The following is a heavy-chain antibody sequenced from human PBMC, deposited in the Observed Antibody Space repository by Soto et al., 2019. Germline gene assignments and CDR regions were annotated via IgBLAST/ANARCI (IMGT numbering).Heavy chain of an antibody. V-gene: IGHV3-30-3*01. CDR3: ARFYYDSSGYLPSPYYYYYGMDV. Sequence: PGGSLRLSCAASGFTFSSYAMHWVRQAPGKGLEWVAVISYDGGNKYYVDSVKGRFTISRDNAKNSLYLQMNSLRAEDTAVYYCARFYYDSSGYLPSPYYYYYGMDVWGQGTTVTVSS. J-gene: IGHJ6*02. CDR1: GFTFSSYA. D-gene: IGHD3-22*01. CDR2: ISYDGGNK.